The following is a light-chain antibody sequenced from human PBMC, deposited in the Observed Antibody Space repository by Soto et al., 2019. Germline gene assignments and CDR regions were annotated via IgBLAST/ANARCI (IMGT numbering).Light chain of an antibody. V-gene: IGLV1-40*01. J-gene: IGLJ1*01. CDR2: GNS. CDR1: SSNIGAGYD. Sequence: QSALTQPPSVSGAPGQRVTISCTGSSSNIGAGYDVHWYQQLPGTAPKLLIYGNSNRPSGVPDRFSGSKSGTSASLAITGLQAEDEADYHCQSYDRSLSGLYVFGTGTKLTVL. CDR3: QSYDRSLSGLYV.